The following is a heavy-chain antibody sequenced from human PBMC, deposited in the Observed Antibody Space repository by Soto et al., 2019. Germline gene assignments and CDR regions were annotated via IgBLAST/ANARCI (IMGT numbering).Heavy chain of an antibody. CDR3: ARDATKGTSRYYFAY. CDR1: GFTFSSYS. D-gene: IGHD2-2*01. J-gene: IGHJ4*02. CDR2: ISSSSSYI. V-gene: IGHV3-21*01. Sequence: GGSLRLSCAASGFTFSSYSMNWVRQAPGKGLEWVSSISSSSSYIYYADSVKGRFTISRDNAKNSLYLQMNSLRAEDTAVYYCARDATKGTSRYYFAYSGQGTLVTVSA.